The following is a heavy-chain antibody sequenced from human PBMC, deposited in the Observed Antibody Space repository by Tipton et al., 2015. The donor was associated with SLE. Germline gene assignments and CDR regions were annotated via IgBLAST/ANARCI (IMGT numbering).Heavy chain of an antibody. D-gene: IGHD6-13*01. CDR3: ARGPGPIAPGRAFDI. Sequence: LRLSCAVYGGSFSGYYWSWIRQPPGKGLEWIGEINHSGSTNYNPSLKSRVTISVDTSKNQFSLKLSSVTAADTAVYYCARGPGPIAPGRAFDIWGQGTMATVSS. CDR2: INHSGST. V-gene: IGHV4-34*01. CDR1: GGSFSGYY. J-gene: IGHJ3*02.